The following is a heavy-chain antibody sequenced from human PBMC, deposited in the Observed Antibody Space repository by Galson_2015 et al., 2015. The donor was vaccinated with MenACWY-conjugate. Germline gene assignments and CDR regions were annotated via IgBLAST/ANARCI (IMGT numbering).Heavy chain of an antibody. D-gene: IGHD1-26*01. CDR2: ISPGDSET. CDR1: GYTFTTYW. Sequence: QSGAAVTKPGESLTISCRGSGYTFTTYWIGWVRQLPGKGLEGMGLISPGDSETRYSPAFQGQVTISADKSISTAYVQWDSLQASDTAMYYCARHPPGGRGMDVWGQGTTVTVSS. CDR3: ARHPPGGRGMDV. J-gene: IGHJ6*02. V-gene: IGHV5-51*01.